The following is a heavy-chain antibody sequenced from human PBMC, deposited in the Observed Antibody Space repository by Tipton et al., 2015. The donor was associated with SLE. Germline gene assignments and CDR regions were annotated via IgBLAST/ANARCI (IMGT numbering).Heavy chain of an antibody. Sequence: TLSLTCTVSGGSISSGSYYWSWIRQPAGKGLEWIGYIYTSGCTNYNPSLKSRVTISVDTSKNQFSLKLSSVTAADTAVYYCASGSAAAGGAGSWGQGTLVTVSS. CDR2: IYTSGCT. CDR3: ASGSAAAGGAGS. CDR1: GGSISSGSYY. D-gene: IGHD6-13*01. J-gene: IGHJ5*02. V-gene: IGHV4-61*09.